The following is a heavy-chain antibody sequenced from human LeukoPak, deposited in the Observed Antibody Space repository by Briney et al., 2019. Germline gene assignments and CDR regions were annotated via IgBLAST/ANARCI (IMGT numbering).Heavy chain of an antibody. J-gene: IGHJ4*02. CDR1: GYSISNAYY. CDR3: ARDLIGIAYRGAFYY. CDR2: LYHSGST. Sequence: SETLSLTCTVSGYSISNAYYWGWIRQPPGKGLEWIGSLYHSGSTYYKPSLKSRVTTSVDTSKNRFSLKLTSVTAADTAVYYCARDLIGIAYRGAFYYWGQGTLVTVSS. D-gene: IGHD6-13*01. V-gene: IGHV4-38-2*02.